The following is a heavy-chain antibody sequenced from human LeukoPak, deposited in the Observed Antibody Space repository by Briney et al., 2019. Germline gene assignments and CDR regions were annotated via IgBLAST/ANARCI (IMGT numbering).Heavy chain of an antibody. Sequence: SETLSLTCTVSGGSISSSSYYWGWIRQPPGKGLEWIGSIYYSGSTYYNPSLKSRVTISVDTSKNQFSLKLSSVTAADTAVYYCASTPIIAGTIDYWGQGTLVTVSS. CDR3: ASTPIIAGTIDY. D-gene: IGHD1-14*01. V-gene: IGHV4-39*07. CDR2: IYYSGST. J-gene: IGHJ4*02. CDR1: GGSISSSSYY.